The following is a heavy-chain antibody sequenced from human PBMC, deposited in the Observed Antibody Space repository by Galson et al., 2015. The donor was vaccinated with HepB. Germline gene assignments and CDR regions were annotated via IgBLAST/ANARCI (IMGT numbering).Heavy chain of an antibody. V-gene: IGHV2-5*02. D-gene: IGHD5-18*01. J-gene: IGHJ4*02. CDR3: ARAAMVPYFNY. CDR2: IYWDDDK. Sequence: ALVKPTQTLPLTCTFSGFSLSTSGVGVGWIRQPPGKALEWLALIYWDDDKRYSPSLKSRLTITKDTSKNQVVLTMANMDPVDTATYYCARAAMVPYFNYWGQGTLVTVSS. CDR1: GFSLSTSGVG.